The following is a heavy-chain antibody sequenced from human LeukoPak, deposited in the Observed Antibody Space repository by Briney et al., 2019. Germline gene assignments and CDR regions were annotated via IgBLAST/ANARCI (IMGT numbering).Heavy chain of an antibody. CDR1: GGSISSYY. J-gene: IGHJ5*02. V-gene: IGHV4-59*01. Sequence: SETLSLTCTVSGGSISSYYWSWIRQPPGKGLEWIGYIYYSGSTNYNPSLKSRVTISVATSKNQFSLKLSSVTAADTAVYYCARAYNWFDPWGQGTLVTVSS. CDR2: IYYSGST. CDR3: ARAYNWFDP.